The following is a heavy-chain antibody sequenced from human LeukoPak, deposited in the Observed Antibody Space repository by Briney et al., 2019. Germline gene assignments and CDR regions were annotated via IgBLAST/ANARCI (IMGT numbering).Heavy chain of an antibody. CDR2: IHPSSGSS. CDR1: GYTFTTYY. V-gene: IGHV1-46*01. Sequence: ASVKVSCKAPGYTFTTYYMHWVRQAPGQGLEWMGIIHPSSGSSSYAQKFQGRVTMTRDMSTSTVYMELSSLRSEDTAVYYCARASRFGYYYDSSPTGYWGQGTLVTVSS. CDR3: ARASRFGYYYDSSPTGY. J-gene: IGHJ4*02. D-gene: IGHD3-22*01.